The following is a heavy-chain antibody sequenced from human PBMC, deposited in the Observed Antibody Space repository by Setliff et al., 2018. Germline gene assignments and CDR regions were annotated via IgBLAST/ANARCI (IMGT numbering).Heavy chain of an antibody. CDR3: ARDRVNDGIWEFDS. CDR1: GFAFNTYT. CDR2: ITSGGSSV. Sequence: PGGSLRLSCAASGFAFNTYTMNWVRQAPGKGLEWIAHITSGGSSVYYADSVKGRFAISTDNAKNSLSLQMNSLGAEDTAVYYCARDRVNDGIWEFDSWGQGLLVTVSS. V-gene: IGHV3-48*01. J-gene: IGHJ4*02. D-gene: IGHD1-20*01.